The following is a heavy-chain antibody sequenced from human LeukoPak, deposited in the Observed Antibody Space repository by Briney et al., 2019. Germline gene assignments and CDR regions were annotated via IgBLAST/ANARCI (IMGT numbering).Heavy chain of an antibody. CDR3: ARVLYYPDSSGYYYHAFDI. CDR2: IYYSGST. V-gene: IGHV4-39*01. J-gene: IGHJ3*02. CDR1: SGSISSSNDY. Sequence: PSETLSLTCTVPSGSISSSNDYWGWIRQPPGKGLEWIGSIYYSGSTYYNPSLQSRVTISVDTSKNQFSLKLSSVTAADTAVFFCARVLYYPDSSGYYYHAFDIWGQGTMVTVSS. D-gene: IGHD3-22*01.